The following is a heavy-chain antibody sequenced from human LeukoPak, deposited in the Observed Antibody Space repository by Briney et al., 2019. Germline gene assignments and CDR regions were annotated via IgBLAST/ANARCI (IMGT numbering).Heavy chain of an antibody. V-gene: IGHV4-59*08. J-gene: IGHJ5*02. CDR3: GIRYCTGGSCYFDP. CDR2: IYYSWST. D-gene: IGHD2-15*01. Sequence: PSETLSLTCTVSGGSISSYYWSWIRQPPGKGLEWIGYIYYSWSTNYNPSLKSRVSISVDTSKNQFSLEVRSVTAADTAVYYCGIRYCTGGSCYFDPWGQGTLVTVSS. CDR1: GGSISSYY.